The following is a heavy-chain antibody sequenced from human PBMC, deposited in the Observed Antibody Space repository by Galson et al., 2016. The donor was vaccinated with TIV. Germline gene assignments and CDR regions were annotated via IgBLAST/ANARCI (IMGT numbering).Heavy chain of an antibody. Sequence: SVKVSCKASGYIFINYYIHWVRQAPGQGLEWLGWFNPDSGATQYAQKFQGRVTMTRDTSISTAYMELRRLISDDTAVYYCARVNWARAFDYWGQGTPVTVSA. CDR3: ARVNWARAFDY. CDR2: FNPDSGAT. V-gene: IGHV1-2*02. J-gene: IGHJ4*02. D-gene: IGHD7-27*01. CDR1: GYIFINYY.